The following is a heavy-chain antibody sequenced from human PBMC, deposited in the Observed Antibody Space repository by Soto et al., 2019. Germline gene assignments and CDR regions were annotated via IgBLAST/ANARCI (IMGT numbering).Heavy chain of an antibody. J-gene: IGHJ5*02. CDR2: IYYSGST. CDR1: GGSISSYY. V-gene: IGHV4-59*01. CDR3: ARGGVCTNGVCYLFDL. D-gene: IGHD2-8*01. Sequence: SETRSLTCTVSGGSISSYYWSWVRQPPGKGLEWIGYIYYSGSTNYNPSLKSRVTISVDTSKNQFSLKLSSVTAADTAVYYCARGGVCTNGVCYLFDLWGQGTLVTVSS.